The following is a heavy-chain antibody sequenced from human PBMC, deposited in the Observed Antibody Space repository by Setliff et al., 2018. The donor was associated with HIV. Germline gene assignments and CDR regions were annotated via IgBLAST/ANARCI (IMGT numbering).Heavy chain of an antibody. J-gene: IGHJ4*01. D-gene: IGHD6-13*01. CDR3: ARKAAALDY. V-gene: IGHV3-33*01. CDR1: GFPFSSFA. CDR2: IWHDGSNK. Sequence: GGSLRLSCAASGFPFSSFAMHWVRQAPGKGLEWVAVIWHDGSNKYYADSVRGRFHISRDNSNNTLYLQMNSLRAEDTAVYYCARKAAALDYWGRGTLVTVSS.